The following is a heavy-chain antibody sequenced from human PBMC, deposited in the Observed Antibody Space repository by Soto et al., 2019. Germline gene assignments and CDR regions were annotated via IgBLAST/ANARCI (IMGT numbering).Heavy chain of an antibody. D-gene: IGHD3-16*01. V-gene: IGHV3-13*01. CDR3: GKPAFLRAGGGGWLDP. Sequence: ESGGGLVQPGGSLRLSCAASGFTFSASDMHWVRQAAGKGLEWVSAIGTLHDTYYPDSVKGRFTISRDNAKNSLYLQMNSLRGGGQGGYFWGKPAFLRAGGGGWLDPWGQGTLVTVSS. CDR2: IGTLHDT. J-gene: IGHJ5*02. CDR1: GFTFSASD.